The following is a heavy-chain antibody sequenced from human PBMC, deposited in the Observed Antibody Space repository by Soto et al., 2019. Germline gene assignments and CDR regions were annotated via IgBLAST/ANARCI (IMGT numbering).Heavy chain of an antibody. CDR1: GDTFSFYT. D-gene: IGHD3-10*01. CDR3: ATSYGSGYRAFDY. V-gene: IGHV1-69*02. CDR2: VNPILSMS. J-gene: IGHJ4*02. Sequence: QVQLVQSGAELKKPGSSVKVSCKASGDTFSFYTINWVRQAPGLGLEWMGRVNPILSMSNYAQKFQGRVTKTADKPTSTAYMELRSLRPEDTAFYYCATSYGSGYRAFDYWGQGALVTVSS.